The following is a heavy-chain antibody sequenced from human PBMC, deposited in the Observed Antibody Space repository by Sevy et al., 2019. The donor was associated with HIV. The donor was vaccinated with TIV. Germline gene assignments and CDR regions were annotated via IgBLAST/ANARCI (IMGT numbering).Heavy chain of an antibody. D-gene: IGHD1-26*01. J-gene: IGHJ4*02. CDR2: IRGSSNYI. CDR1: GFTFSSYS. V-gene: IGHV3-21*06. Sequence: GGSLRLSCAASGFTFSSYSMNWVRQAPGKGLEWVSAIRGSSNYIYYAESVKGRFIISRDNVKNTLYLQMNSLRADDTAVYYCARGPPDGSYDYFDYWGQGTLVTVSS. CDR3: ARGPPDGSYDYFDY.